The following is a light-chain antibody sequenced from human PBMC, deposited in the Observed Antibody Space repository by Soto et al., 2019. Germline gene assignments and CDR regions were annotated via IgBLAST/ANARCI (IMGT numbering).Light chain of an antibody. CDR1: QSVSSN. CDR2: GAS. V-gene: IGKV3-15*01. Sequence: EIVMTQSPATLSVSPGERATLSCRASQSVSSNLAWYLQKPGQAPRLLMYGASTRATGMPARFSGSGSGTEFTRTISSLQSEDFAVYYCQQYDNWPYTFGQGTKLEIK. J-gene: IGKJ2*01. CDR3: QQYDNWPYT.